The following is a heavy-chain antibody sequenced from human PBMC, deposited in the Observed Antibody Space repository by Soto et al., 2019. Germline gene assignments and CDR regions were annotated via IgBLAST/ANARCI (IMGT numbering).Heavy chain of an antibody. CDR2: IRSKAYGGTT. J-gene: IGHJ6*02. CDR3: TRDYSSSYYYYYGMDV. V-gene: IGHV3-49*03. D-gene: IGHD6-6*01. Sequence: PGGSLRLSCTASGFTFGDYAMSWFRQAPGKGLEWVGFIRSKAYGGTTEYAASVKGRFTISRDDSKSIAYLQMNSLKTEDTAVYYCTRDYSSSYYYYYGMDVWGQGTTVTVSS. CDR1: GFTFGDYA.